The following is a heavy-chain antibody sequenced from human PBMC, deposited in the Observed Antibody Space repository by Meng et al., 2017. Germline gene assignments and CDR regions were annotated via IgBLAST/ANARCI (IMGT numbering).Heavy chain of an antibody. CDR1: GFTFSHYY. J-gene: IGHJ4*02. CDR2: ISSIGSTI. Sequence: GGSLRLSCAASGFTFSHYYMSWIRQAPGKGLEWVSYISSIGSTIYYADSVKGRFTISRDNAKNSLYLQMNSLRAEDTAVYYCARASHVGATYYWGQGTLVTVSS. D-gene: IGHD1-26*01. CDR3: ARASHVGATYY. V-gene: IGHV3-11*01.